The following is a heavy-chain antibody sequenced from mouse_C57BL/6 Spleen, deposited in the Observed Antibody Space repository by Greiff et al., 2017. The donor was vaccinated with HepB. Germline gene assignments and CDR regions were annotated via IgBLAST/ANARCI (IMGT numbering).Heavy chain of an antibody. V-gene: IGHV5-9*01. Sequence: EVKVVESGGGLVKPGGSLKLSCAASGFTFSSYTMSWVRQTPEKRLEWVATISGGGGNTYYPDSVKGRFTISRDNAKNTLYLQMSSLRSEDTALYYCARGLSTMVSYAMDYWGQGTSVTVSS. D-gene: IGHD2-1*01. CDR3: ARGLSTMVSYAMDY. CDR2: ISGGGGNT. CDR1: GFTFSSYT. J-gene: IGHJ4*01.